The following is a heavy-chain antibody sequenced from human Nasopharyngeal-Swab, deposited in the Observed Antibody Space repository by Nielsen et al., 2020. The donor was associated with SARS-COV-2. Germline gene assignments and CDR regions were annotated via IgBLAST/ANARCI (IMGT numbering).Heavy chain of an antibody. CDR3: ARDGLDYDFWSAYFMDV. CDR2: ISSSSSYI. D-gene: IGHD3-3*01. Sequence: GESLKISCAASGFTFNNYNFNWVRQAHGKGLEWVSSISSSSSYIYYADSVKGRFTISRDNAKNSLYLQMNSLRAEDTAVYYCARDGLDYDFWSAYFMDVWGQGTTVTVSS. V-gene: IGHV3-21*01. CDR1: GFTFNNYN. J-gene: IGHJ6*02.